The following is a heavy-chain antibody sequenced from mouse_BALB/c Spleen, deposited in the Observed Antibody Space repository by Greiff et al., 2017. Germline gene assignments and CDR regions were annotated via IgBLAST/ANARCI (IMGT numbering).Heavy chain of an antibody. CDR1: GYTFTSYW. Sequence: VKLVESGAELARPGASVKLSCKASGYTFTSYWMQWVKQRPGQGLEWIGAIYPGDGDTRYTQKFKGKATLTADKSSSTAYMQLSSLASEDSAVYYCAREDNFLDYFDYWGQGTTLTVSS. V-gene: IGHV1-87*01. J-gene: IGHJ2*01. CDR3: AREDNFLDYFDY. CDR2: IYPGDGDT.